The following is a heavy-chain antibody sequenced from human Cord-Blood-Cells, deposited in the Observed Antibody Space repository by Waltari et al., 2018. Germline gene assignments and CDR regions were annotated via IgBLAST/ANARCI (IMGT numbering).Heavy chain of an antibody. CDR1: GGSFSGYY. V-gene: IGHV4-34*01. Sequence: QVQLQQWGAGLLKPSETLSLTCAVYGGSFSGYYWSWIRQPPGKGLEWIGEINHSGSTNYNPSRKSRVTISVDTSKNQFSLKLSSVTAADTAVYYCARAKDDYDFWSGYLGATYYFDYWGQGTLVTVSS. D-gene: IGHD3-3*01. CDR3: ARAKDDYDFWSGYLGATYYFDY. CDR2: INHSGST. J-gene: IGHJ4*02.